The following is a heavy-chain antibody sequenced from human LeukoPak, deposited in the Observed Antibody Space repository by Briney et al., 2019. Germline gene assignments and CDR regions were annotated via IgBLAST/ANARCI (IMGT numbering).Heavy chain of an antibody. CDR1: GFTFSNYA. Sequence: GSLRLSCAASGFTFSNYAMSWIRQPPGKGLEWIGYIYYSGSTNYNPSLKSRVTISVDTSKNQFSLKLSSVTAADTAVYYCARDPSGYFDYWGQGTLVTVSS. J-gene: IGHJ4*02. V-gene: IGHV4-59*01. D-gene: IGHD3-3*01. CDR2: IYYSGST. CDR3: ARDPSGYFDY.